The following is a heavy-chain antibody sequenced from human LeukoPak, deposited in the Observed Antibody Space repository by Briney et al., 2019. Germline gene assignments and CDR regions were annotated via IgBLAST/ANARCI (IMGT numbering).Heavy chain of an antibody. CDR1: GGTFSGYA. CDR3: ARAVVIAAAGTGGFDP. CDR2: IIPIFGTA. J-gene: IGHJ5*02. D-gene: IGHD6-13*01. Sequence: SVKVSCKASGGTFSGYAISWVRQAPGQGLEWMGGIIPIFGTANYAQKFQGRVTITTDESTSTAYMELSSLRSEDTAVYYCARAVVIAAAGTGGFDPWGQGTLVTVSS. V-gene: IGHV1-69*05.